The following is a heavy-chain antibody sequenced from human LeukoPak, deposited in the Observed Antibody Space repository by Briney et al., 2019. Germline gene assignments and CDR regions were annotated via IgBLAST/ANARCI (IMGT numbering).Heavy chain of an antibody. V-gene: IGHV3-21*01. Sequence: AGGSLRLSCAASGFTFSSYNMDWVRQAPGKGLEWFSFIDSSSRYIYQADSVKGRFTISRDNAKSSVFLQMNSLRAEDTAVYYCARVGGHCTSTSCPPPDYWGQGTLVTVSS. J-gene: IGHJ4*02. D-gene: IGHD2-2*01. CDR1: GFTFSSYN. CDR3: ARVGGHCTSTSCPPPDY. CDR2: IDSSSRYI.